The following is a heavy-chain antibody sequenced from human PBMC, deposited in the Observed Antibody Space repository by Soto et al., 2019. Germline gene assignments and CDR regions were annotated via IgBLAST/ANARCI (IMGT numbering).Heavy chain of an antibody. CDR3: ARGLEGDMVRGVKVYYYYYGMDV. V-gene: IGHV5-51*01. CDR1: GYRFTSYW. Sequence: PGESLKISCKGSGYRFTSYWIGWVRQMPGKGLEWMGFIYPGDSDTRYSPSFQGQVTISADKSISTAYLQWSSLKASDTAMYYCARGLEGDMVRGVKVYYYYYGMDVWGQGTTVTVSS. D-gene: IGHD3-10*01. J-gene: IGHJ6*02. CDR2: IYPGDSDT.